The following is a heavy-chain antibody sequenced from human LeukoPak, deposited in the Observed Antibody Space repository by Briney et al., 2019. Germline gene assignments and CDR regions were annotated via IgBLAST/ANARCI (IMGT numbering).Heavy chain of an antibody. D-gene: IGHD3-22*01. CDR3: ARQYYYDSSGYYYVGYFDY. V-gene: IGHV4-59*08. CDR1: GGSISSYY. Sequence: PSETLSLTCTVSGGSISSYYWSWIRQPPGKGLEWIGYIYYSGSTNYNPSLKSRVTISVDTSKNQFSLKLSSVTAADTAVYYCARQYYYDSSGYYYVGYFDYWGQGTLVTVSS. J-gene: IGHJ4*02. CDR2: IYYSGST.